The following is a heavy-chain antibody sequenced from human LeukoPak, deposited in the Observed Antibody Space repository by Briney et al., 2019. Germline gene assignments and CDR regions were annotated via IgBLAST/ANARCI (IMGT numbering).Heavy chain of an antibody. Sequence: SETLSLTCTVSGYSISSGYYWGWIRQPPGKGPEWIASIYHSGDTYHNPSLKSRVTISVDMSKNHFPLNLNSVTAADTAVYYCARDRYGDMVRDSFDIWGQGTMVTVS. CDR3: ARDRYGDMVRDSFDI. J-gene: IGHJ3*02. D-gene: IGHD4-17*01. CDR2: IYHSGDT. CDR1: GYSISSGYY. V-gene: IGHV4-38-2*02.